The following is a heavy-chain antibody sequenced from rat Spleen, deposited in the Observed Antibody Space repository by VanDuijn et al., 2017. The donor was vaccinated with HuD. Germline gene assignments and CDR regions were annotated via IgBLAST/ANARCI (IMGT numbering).Heavy chain of an antibody. CDR1: GFTFSNYD. Sequence: EVQLVESGGGLVQPGRSLKLSCAASGFTFSNYDMAWVRQAPTKGLEWVASISTGGGNTYYRDSVKGRFTISRDNAKSTLYLQMDSLRSEDTATYYCTRVKTTRALTRVMDAWGQGASVTVSS. D-gene: IGHD1-4*01. V-gene: IGHV5S23*01. CDR2: ISTGGGNT. CDR3: TRVKTTRALTRVMDA. J-gene: IGHJ4*01.